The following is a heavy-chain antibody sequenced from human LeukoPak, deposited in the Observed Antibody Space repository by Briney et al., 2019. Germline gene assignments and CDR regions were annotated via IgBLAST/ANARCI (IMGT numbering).Heavy chain of an antibody. CDR3: TRDRERYSDSSGYYNY. Sequence: GGSLRLSCTASGFTFGDYAMSWVRQAPGKGMEWVGFIRSKAYGGTTEYAASVKGRFTISRDGSKSIAYLQMNSLKTEDTAVYYCTRDRERYSDSSGYYNYWGQGTPVTVSS. V-gene: IGHV3-49*04. CDR2: IRSKAYGGTT. D-gene: IGHD3-22*01. J-gene: IGHJ4*02. CDR1: GFTFGDYA.